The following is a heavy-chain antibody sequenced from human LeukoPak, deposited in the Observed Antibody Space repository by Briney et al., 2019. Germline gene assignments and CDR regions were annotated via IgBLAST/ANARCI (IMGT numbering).Heavy chain of an antibody. D-gene: IGHD1-26*01. J-gene: IGHJ6*03. CDR1: GYSFTSYW. Sequence: GESLKISCKGSGYSFTSYWIGWVRQMPGKGLEWMGIIYPGDSDTRYSPSFQGQVTISADKSLSTAYLQWSSLKASATAMYYCARAYSGGSYYYYYMDVWGKGTTVTVSS. CDR2: IYPGDSDT. CDR3: ARAYSGGSYYYYYMDV. V-gene: IGHV5-51*01.